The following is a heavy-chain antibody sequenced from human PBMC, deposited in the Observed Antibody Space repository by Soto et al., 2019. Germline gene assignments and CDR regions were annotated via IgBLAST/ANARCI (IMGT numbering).Heavy chain of an antibody. Sequence: PGGSLRLSCAASGFTFSRYGMNWVRQAPGKGPEWVAYISSSSSTIYYADSVKGRFTISRDNSKNTLYLQMNSLRAEDTAVYYCARNYYDSGGGFDYWGQGTLVTVSS. D-gene: IGHD3-22*01. J-gene: IGHJ4*02. CDR1: GFTFSRYG. CDR3: ARNYYDSGGGFDY. CDR2: ISSSSSTI. V-gene: IGHV3-48*01.